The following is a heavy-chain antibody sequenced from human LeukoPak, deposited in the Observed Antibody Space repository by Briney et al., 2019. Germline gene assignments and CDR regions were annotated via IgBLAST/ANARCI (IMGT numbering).Heavy chain of an antibody. J-gene: IGHJ4*02. D-gene: IGHD2-21*02. CDR3: ARDPRERDPNPDY. CDR2: ISSSSSYI. CDR1: GFTFSSYS. Sequence: GGSLRLSCAASGFTFSSYSMNWVRQAPGEGLEWVSSISSSSSYIYYADSVKGRFTISRDNAKNSLYLQMNSLRAEDTAVYYCARDPRERDPNPDYWGQGTLVTVSS. V-gene: IGHV3-21*01.